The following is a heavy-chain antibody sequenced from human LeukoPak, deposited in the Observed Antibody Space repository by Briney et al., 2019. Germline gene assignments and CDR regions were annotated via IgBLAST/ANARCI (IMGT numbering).Heavy chain of an antibody. CDR1: GFIFSSYG. CDR2: ISGRGGAT. D-gene: IGHD3-16*01. J-gene: IGHJ4*02. V-gene: IGHV3-23*01. CDR3: AKSQSLLSLGGPFDS. Sequence: SGGSLRLSCAASGFIFSSYGMSWVRQAPGKGLEWASGISGRGGATYSADSVKGRLTISRDNSKNTLYLHMNSLRAEDTAIYYCAKSQSLLSLGGPFDSWGQGTLVTVSS.